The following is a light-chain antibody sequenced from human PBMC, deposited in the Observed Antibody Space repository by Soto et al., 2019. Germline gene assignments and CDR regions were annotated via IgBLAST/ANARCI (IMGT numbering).Light chain of an antibody. J-gene: IGKJ3*01. V-gene: IGKV3-20*01. Sequence: EIVLTQSPGTLSLSPGERATLSCRDSQSISSSYLAWYQQKPGQAPRLLIYGASNRATGIPDRFSGSGSGTDFTLTISRLEPEDFAVYYCQQYGSSPLFTFGPGTKVDIK. CDR1: QSISSSY. CDR3: QQYGSSPLFT. CDR2: GAS.